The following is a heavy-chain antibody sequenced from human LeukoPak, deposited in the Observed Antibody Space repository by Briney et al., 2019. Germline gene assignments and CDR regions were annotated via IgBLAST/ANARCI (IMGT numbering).Heavy chain of an antibody. V-gene: IGHV3-30*04. CDR3: ARDHEWSRLGYDY. D-gene: IGHD3-3*01. J-gene: IGHJ4*02. CDR2: ISSTNDQ. Sequence: GGSLRLSCAASGFTFSPYSMHWLRQTPGRGLEWVALISSTNDQFYADSVNGRFTIPRDNSRDTVSLQMTSLRTEDTGVYYCARDHEWSRLGYDYWGQGTLVTVSS. CDR1: GFTFSPYS.